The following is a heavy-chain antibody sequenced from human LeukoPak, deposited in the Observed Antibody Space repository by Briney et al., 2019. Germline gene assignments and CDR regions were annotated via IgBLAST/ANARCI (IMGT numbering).Heavy chain of an antibody. J-gene: IGHJ4*02. CDR2: VNSDGSTT. CDR1: GFTFSKYW. Sequence: GGSLRLSCAASGFTFSKYWMHWVRHAPGKGLVWVSRVNSDGSTTSYADSVKGRFTISRDNAKNSLYLQMNSLRAEDTALYYCASGGIYHGAAFDFWGQGSLVTVSA. D-gene: IGHD1-26*01. CDR3: ASGGIYHGAAFDF. V-gene: IGHV3-74*01.